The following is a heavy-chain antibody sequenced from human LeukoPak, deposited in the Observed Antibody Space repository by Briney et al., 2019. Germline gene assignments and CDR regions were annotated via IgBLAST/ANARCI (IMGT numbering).Heavy chain of an antibody. CDR2: INHSGST. V-gene: IGHV4-34*01. CDR3: AREVRYFDWLPKDWFDP. J-gene: IGHJ5*02. D-gene: IGHD3-9*01. Sequence: SETLSLTCAVYGGSFSGYYWSWIRQPPGKGLEWIGEINHSGSTNYNPSLKSRVTISVDTSKNQFSLKLSSVTAADTAVYYCAREVRYFDWLPKDWFDPWGQGTLVTVSS. CDR1: GGSFSGYY.